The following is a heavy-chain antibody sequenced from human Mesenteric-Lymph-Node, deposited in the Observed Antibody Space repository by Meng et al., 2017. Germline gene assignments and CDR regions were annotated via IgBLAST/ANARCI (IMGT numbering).Heavy chain of an antibody. Sequence: ASVKVSCKASGYTFTDYGITWVRQAPGQGLEWMGWISTYNGSTNYLQKLQGRVTMTTHTSSSTVYMELRSLRSDDTAVYYCARDSRSGWPYFLDFWGQGTLVTVSS. J-gene: IGHJ4*02. CDR1: GYTFTDYG. CDR2: ISTYNGST. V-gene: IGHV1-18*01. D-gene: IGHD6-19*01. CDR3: ARDSRSGWPYFLDF.